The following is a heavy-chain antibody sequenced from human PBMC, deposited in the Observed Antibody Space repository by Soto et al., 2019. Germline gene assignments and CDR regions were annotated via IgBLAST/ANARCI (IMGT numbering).Heavy chain of an antibody. CDR2: INGGGDTT. Sequence: GGSLRLSCAASGFTFSNYAMGWVRQAPGKGLEWVSLINGGGDTTYYADSVKGRFTVSRDNSKSIVYLQMNSLRAEDTAVYYCAKDLLLWFGVGGMDVWGQGTTVTVSS. V-gene: IGHV3-23*01. J-gene: IGHJ6*02. D-gene: IGHD3-10*01. CDR3: AKDLLLWFGVGGMDV. CDR1: GFTFSNYA.